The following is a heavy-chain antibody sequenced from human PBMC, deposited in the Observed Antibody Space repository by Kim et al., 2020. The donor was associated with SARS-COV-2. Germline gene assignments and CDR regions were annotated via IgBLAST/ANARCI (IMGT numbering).Heavy chain of an antibody. J-gene: IGHJ5*02. V-gene: IGHV3-23*01. Sequence: GGSTYYADSVEGRFTISRDNSKNTLYLQMNSLRAEDTAVYYCAKSLRFDPWGQGTLVTVSS. CDR3: AKSLRFDP. CDR2: GGST.